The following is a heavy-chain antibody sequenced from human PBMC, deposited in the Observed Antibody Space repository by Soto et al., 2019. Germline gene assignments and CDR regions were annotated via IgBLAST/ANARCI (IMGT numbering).Heavy chain of an antibody. CDR3: ARNFDRVQLRAFYV. V-gene: IGHV4-34*02. CDR1: GGSLSPYY. J-gene: IGHJ3*01. CDR2: ISHRGRT. Sequence: QVQLQQWGAGLLKPSGTLSRTCAVYGGSLSPYYWSWIRQSPEMGLEWIGEISHRGRTNYNPSLRSRVTISVDKSQNQFSLELTSVTAADTALYYCARNFDRVQLRAFYVWGQGAMVIVSS. D-gene: IGHD3-9*01.